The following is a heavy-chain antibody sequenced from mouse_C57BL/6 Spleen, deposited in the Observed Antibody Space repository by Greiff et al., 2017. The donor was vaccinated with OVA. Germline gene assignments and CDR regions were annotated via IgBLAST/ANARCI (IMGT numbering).Heavy chain of an antibody. D-gene: IGHD1-1*01. CDR3: ARGDHGSSYDWFAY. J-gene: IGHJ3*01. Sequence: VHLVESGPGLVQPSQSLSITCTVSGFSLTSYGVHWVRQSPGKGLEWLGVIWSGGSTDYNAAFISRLSISKDNSKSQVFFKMNSLQADDTAIYYCARGDHGSSYDWFAYWGQGTLVTVSA. V-gene: IGHV2-2*01. CDR1: GFSLTSYG. CDR2: IWSGGST.